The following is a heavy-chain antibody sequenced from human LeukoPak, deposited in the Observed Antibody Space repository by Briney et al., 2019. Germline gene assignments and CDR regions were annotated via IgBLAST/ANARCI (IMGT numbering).Heavy chain of an antibody. Sequence: SETLSLTCTVSGGSISSYYWSWIRQPPGKGLEWIGRIYTSGSTNYNPSLKSRVTMSVDTSKNQFSLKLSSVTAADTAVYYCARGLVVGATYFDYWGQGTLVTVSS. CDR3: ARGLVVGATYFDY. CDR2: IYTSGST. D-gene: IGHD1-26*01. CDR1: GGSISSYY. V-gene: IGHV4-4*07. J-gene: IGHJ4*02.